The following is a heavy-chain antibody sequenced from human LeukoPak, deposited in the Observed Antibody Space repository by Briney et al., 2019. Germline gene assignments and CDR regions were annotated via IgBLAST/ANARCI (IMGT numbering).Heavy chain of an antibody. CDR3: ARDLGSVVPTTMGVFDF. Sequence: PSETLSLTCAVSGNSISSVYYWGWIRQPPGKGLEWIGSIYHRGRIYYNPSLKSRATISVVPSKHQFSLNLSSVTAADTAMYYCARDLGSVVPTTMGVFDFWGRGTLVTASS. CDR1: GNSISSVYY. CDR2: IYHRGRI. J-gene: IGHJ4*02. V-gene: IGHV4-38-2*02. D-gene: IGHD2-2*01.